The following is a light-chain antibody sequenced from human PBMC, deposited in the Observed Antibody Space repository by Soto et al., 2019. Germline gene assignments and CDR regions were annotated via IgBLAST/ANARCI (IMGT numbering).Light chain of an antibody. CDR2: DVS. Sequence: QSVLTQPASVSGSPGQSITISCTGTSSDVGGYNFVSWFQQHPGKAPKLMIYDVSNRPSGVSNRYSGSKSGNTASLTISGLQAEDEGDHYCSSYTSSGSVVFGGGTKVTVL. CDR3: SSYTSSGSVV. V-gene: IGLV2-14*01. J-gene: IGLJ2*01. CDR1: SSDVGGYNF.